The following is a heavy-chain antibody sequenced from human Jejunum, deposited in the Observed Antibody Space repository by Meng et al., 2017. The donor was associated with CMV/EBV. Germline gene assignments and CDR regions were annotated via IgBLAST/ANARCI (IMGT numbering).Heavy chain of an antibody. CDR3: AKDQAGGYYDFRSGFDY. CDR1: FTSHG. D-gene: IGHD3-3*01. V-gene: IGHV3-30*02. J-gene: IGHJ4*02. Sequence: FTSHGMHWVRQGPGKGLEWVAFIAYDGSNKYYADSVKGRFTISRDNSKNTLDLQMNSLRVEDTAVYYCAKDQAGGYYDFRSGFDYWGQGTLVTVSS. CDR2: IAYDGSNK.